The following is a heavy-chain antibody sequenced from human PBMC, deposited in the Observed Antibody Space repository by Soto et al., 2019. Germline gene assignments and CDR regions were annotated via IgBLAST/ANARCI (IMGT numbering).Heavy chain of an antibody. J-gene: IGHJ3*02. CDR3: ARDLLPYRSSTSCRPSDAFDI. Sequence: ASVKVSCKASGYTFTSYYMHWVRQAPGQGLEWMGIINPSGGSTSYAQKFQGRVTMTRDTSTSTVYMELSSLRSEDTAVYYCARDLLPYRSSTSCRPSDAFDIWGQGTMVTVSS. CDR1: GYTFTSYY. V-gene: IGHV1-46*01. D-gene: IGHD2-2*01. CDR2: INPSGGST.